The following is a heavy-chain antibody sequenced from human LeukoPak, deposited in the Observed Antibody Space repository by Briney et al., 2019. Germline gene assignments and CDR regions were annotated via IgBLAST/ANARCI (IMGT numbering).Heavy chain of an antibody. D-gene: IGHD3-9*01. CDR1: GGTFSSYA. J-gene: IGHJ5*02. Sequence: ASVKVSCKASGGTFSSYAINWVRQAPGQGLEWMGGIIPIFGTANYAQKFQGSVTSTTNVSTSTAYMELSSLRSEDTAVYYCAREGGSRYFDFDWFDPWGQGTLVTVSS. V-gene: IGHV1-69*05. CDR3: AREGGSRYFDFDWFDP. CDR2: IIPIFGTA.